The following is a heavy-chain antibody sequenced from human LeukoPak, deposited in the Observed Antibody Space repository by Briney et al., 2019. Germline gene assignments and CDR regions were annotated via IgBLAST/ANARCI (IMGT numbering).Heavy chain of an antibody. D-gene: IGHD1-26*01. V-gene: IGHV3-11*01. J-gene: IGHJ3*02. CDR1: GFTFSDYY. CDR2: ISSSGSTI. Sequence: GALRLSCAASGFTFSDYYMSWIRPAPGKGLEWVSYISSSGSTIYYADSVKGRFTISRDNAKNSLYLQMNSLRAEDTAVYYCARLSGCSGSYGEAFDIWGQGTMVTVSS. CDR3: ARLSGCSGSYGEAFDI.